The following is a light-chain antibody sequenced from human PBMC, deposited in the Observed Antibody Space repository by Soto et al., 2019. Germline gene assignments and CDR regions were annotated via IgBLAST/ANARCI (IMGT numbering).Light chain of an antibody. Sequence: DIQLTQSPSFLSASMGDRVTITCRASQAISNYLAWYQQKAGKAPKLLIHDASSLQSGVPSRFSGSGFGTEFTLTISSLQPEDFATYYCQQLNTYKFTFGPGTKVDIK. CDR1: QAISNY. CDR2: DAS. CDR3: QQLNTYKFT. V-gene: IGKV1-9*01. J-gene: IGKJ3*01.